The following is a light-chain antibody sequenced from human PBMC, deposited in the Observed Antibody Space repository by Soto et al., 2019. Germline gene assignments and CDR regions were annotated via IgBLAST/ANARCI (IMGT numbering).Light chain of an antibody. Sequence: LLTSSPATLSVSPGARATLSCRASQSVSSNLAWYQQKPGQAPRLLIYGASTRATGIPARFSGSGSGTEFTLTISSLQSEDFAVYYCQQYNDWPPITFGQGTRLEIK. V-gene: IGKV3-15*01. J-gene: IGKJ5*01. CDR1: QSVSSN. CDR2: GAS. CDR3: QQYNDWPPIT.